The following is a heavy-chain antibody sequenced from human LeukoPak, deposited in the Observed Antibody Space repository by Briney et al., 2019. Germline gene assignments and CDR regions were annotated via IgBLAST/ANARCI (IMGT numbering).Heavy chain of an antibody. CDR2: ISGSDGNT. Sequence: GGSLRLSCVASGVTLSNYAMSWARQAPGKGLEWVSTISGSDGNTYYADSVKGRFTISRDNSQNTLYLEMNSLRADDTAIYYCAKSRSSSSTSCYNYWGQGTLVTVSS. CDR1: GVTLSNYA. D-gene: IGHD2-2*02. J-gene: IGHJ4*02. V-gene: IGHV3-23*01. CDR3: AKSRSSSSTSCYNY.